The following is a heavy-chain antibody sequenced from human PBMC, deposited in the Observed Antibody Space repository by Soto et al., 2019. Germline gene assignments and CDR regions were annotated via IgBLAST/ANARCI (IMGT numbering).Heavy chain of an antibody. CDR3: ARGSPADFWSGYYHYYYYYYMDV. J-gene: IGHJ6*03. CDR2: MNPNSGNT. D-gene: IGHD3-3*01. Sequence: GASVKVSCKASGYTFTSYDINWVRQATGQGLEWMGWMNPNSGNTGYAQKFQGRVTMTRSTSISTAYMELSSLRSEDTAVYYCARGSPADFWSGYYHYYYYYYMDVWGKGTTVTVSS. V-gene: IGHV1-8*01. CDR1: GYTFTSYD.